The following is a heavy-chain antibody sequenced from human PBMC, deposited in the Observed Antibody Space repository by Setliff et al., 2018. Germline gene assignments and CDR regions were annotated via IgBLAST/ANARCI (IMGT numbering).Heavy chain of an antibody. D-gene: IGHD1-26*01. CDR2: IYPGDSDT. CDR3: AREHVSGHSEY. Sequence: PGESLKISCKASGYSFTTSWIAWVRQKPGKGLEWMGIIYPGDSDTQYSPSFQGQVTFSSDKSINTACLQWSSLKASDTAIYYCAREHVSGHSEYWGQGTLVTVSS. CDR1: GYSFTTSW. J-gene: IGHJ4*02. V-gene: IGHV5-51*01.